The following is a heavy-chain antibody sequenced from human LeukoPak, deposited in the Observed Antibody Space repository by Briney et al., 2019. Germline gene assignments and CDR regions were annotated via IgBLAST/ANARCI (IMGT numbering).Heavy chain of an antibody. Sequence: GRSLRLSCAASGFTFSRYGLNWVRQAPGRGLQWVAVISYDGSNKYYTNSVKGRFTISRDNSKNTVYLQMNSLRAADTAVYYCWTGQPRARLLHFGAPYCITYGGQGTLVTVSS. J-gene: IGHJ4*02. D-gene: IGHD2-21*02. CDR2: ISYDGSNK. CDR1: GFTFSRYG. V-gene: IGHV3-30*03. CDR3: WTGQPRARLLHFGAPYCITY.